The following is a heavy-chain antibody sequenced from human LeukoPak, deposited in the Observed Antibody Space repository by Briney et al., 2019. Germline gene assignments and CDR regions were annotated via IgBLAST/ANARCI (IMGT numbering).Heavy chain of an antibody. D-gene: IGHD6-13*01. CDR1: GFTVSSNY. CDR3: AREGQQLTFDY. V-gene: IGHV3-53*01. Sequence: GGSLRLSCAASGFTVSSNYMSGVRQAPGKGLEWVSVIYSGGSTYYADSVKGRFTISRDNSKNTLYLQMNSLRAEDTAVYYCAREGQQLTFDYWGQGTLVTVSS. J-gene: IGHJ4*02. CDR2: IYSGGST.